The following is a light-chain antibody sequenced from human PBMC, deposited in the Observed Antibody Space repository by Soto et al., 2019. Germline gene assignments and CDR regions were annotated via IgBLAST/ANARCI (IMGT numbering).Light chain of an antibody. J-gene: IGLJ2*01. CDR1: ALPKQY. CDR2: KDS. V-gene: IGLV3-25*03. Sequence: SYELTQPPSVSVSPGQTARITCSGDALPKQYAYWYQQKPGQAPVLVIYKDSERPSGIPERFSGSSSGTTVTLTISGVQAEDEADYYCQSADSSGTPYVVFGGGTKLTV. CDR3: QSADSSGTPYVV.